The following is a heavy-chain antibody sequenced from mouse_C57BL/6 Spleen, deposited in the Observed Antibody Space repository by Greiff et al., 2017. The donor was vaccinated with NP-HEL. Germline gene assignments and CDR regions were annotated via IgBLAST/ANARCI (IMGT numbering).Heavy chain of an antibody. CDR2: INPGSGGT. J-gene: IGHJ1*03. CDR1: GYAFTNYL. CDR3: ARGGIYYDYDDWYFDV. D-gene: IGHD2-4*01. V-gene: IGHV1-54*01. Sequence: QVQLQQSGAELVRPGTSVKVSCKASGYAFTNYLIEWVKQRPGQGLEWIGVINPGSGGTNYNEKFKGKATLTADKSSSTAYMQLSSLTSEDSAVYFCARGGIYYDYDDWYFDVWGTGTTVTVSS.